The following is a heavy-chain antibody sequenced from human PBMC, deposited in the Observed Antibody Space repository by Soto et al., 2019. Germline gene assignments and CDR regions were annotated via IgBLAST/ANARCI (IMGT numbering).Heavy chain of an antibody. J-gene: IGHJ5*02. Sequence: QVQLVQSGAEVKKPGASVKVSCKASGDTFTGYYMHWVRQAPGQGLEWMGWINPNSGGTNYAQKFQGWVTMTTDTSISTGYMELSRLISDDTAVYYCARGGYYDSWSGYYTGMGNNWFDPWGQGTLVTGSS. CDR3: ARGGYYDSWSGYYTGMGNNWFDP. V-gene: IGHV1-2*04. D-gene: IGHD3-3*01. CDR2: INPNSGGT. CDR1: GDTFTGYY.